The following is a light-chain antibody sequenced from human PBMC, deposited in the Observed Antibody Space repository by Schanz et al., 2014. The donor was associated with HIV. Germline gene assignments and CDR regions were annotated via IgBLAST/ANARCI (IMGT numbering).Light chain of an antibody. J-gene: IGKJ1*01. CDR3: LQDYDYRWA. Sequence: AIRITQSPSSLSASVGDRVTITCRASQDIRYDLGWYQQKPGKAPKLLIYAASSLQSGVPSRFSGSGYGTDFTLTISSLQPEDFATYYCLQDYDYRWAFGQGTKVEIK. CDR1: QDIRYD. V-gene: IGKV1-6*01. CDR2: AAS.